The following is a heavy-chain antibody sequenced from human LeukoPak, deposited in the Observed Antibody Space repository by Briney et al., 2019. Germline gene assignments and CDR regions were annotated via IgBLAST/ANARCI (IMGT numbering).Heavy chain of an antibody. CDR3: ARGAPAAGRVDY. CDR1: GFTFSNYW. Sequence: GGSLRLSCVASGFTFSNYWMSWVRQAPGKGLEWVANIEYNGGAKDYADSVKDRFSISRDNAKNSLYLQLNSLRNEDTALYYCARGAPAAGRVDYWGQGTLVTVSS. CDR2: IEYNGGAK. J-gene: IGHJ4*02. D-gene: IGHD6-25*01. V-gene: IGHV3-7*01.